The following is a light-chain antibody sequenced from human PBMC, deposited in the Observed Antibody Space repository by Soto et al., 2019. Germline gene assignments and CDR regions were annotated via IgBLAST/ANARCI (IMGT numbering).Light chain of an antibody. Sequence: QSVLTQPASVSGSPGLSITISCTGTSSHVGSYNLVSWYQQHPGKAPKLMIYEGSKRPSGVSNRFSGSKSGNTASLTISGLQAEDEADYYCCSYAGSSTFVFGTGTKLTVL. CDR1: SSHVGSYNL. V-gene: IGLV2-23*01. CDR3: CSYAGSSTFV. CDR2: EGS. J-gene: IGLJ1*01.